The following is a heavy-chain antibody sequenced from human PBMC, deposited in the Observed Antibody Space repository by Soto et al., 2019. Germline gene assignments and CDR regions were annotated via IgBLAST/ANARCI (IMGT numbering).Heavy chain of an antibody. D-gene: IGHD3-9*01. V-gene: IGHV3-23*01. CDR3: AKRYTPRDYDFLTGYYNSVDQRFDC. J-gene: IGHJ4*02. CDR1: GFTFSRYA. Sequence: EVQLLESGGGLVQPGGSLRLSCAVSGFTFSRYAMNWVRQAPGKGLEWVSSISGGGDSTYYADSVKGRFTISRDNSKNMLYLQMNSRRAEETAVYYCAKRYTPRDYDFLTGYYNSVDQRFDCWGQGTLVTVSS. CDR2: ISGGGDST.